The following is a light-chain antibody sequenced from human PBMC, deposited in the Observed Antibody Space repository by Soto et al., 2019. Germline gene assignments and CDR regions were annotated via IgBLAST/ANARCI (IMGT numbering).Light chain of an antibody. J-gene: IGLJ3*02. V-gene: IGLV1-40*01. Sequence: QSVLTQPPSVSGAPGQRVTISCTGSSSNIGAGYDVHWYQQLLGTAPKLLIYGNSNRPSGVPDRFSGSKSGTSVSLAITGLQAEDEADYYCQSYDSSLSGSVFGGGTKLTVL. CDR2: GNS. CDR1: SSNIGAGYD. CDR3: QSYDSSLSGSV.